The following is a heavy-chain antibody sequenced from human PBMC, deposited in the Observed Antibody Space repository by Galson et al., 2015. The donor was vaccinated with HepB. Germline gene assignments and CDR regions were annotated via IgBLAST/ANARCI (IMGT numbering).Heavy chain of an antibody. CDR1: GFTFSSYG. J-gene: IGHJ6*02. D-gene: IGHD2-8*01. Sequence: SLRLSCAASGFTFSSYGMHWVRQAPGKGLEWVAVISYDGSNKYYADSVKGRFTISRDNSKNTLYLQMNSLRAEDTAVYYCAKGAVRPHGMDVWGQGTTVTVSS. CDR2: ISYDGSNK. CDR3: AKGAVRPHGMDV. V-gene: IGHV3-30*18.